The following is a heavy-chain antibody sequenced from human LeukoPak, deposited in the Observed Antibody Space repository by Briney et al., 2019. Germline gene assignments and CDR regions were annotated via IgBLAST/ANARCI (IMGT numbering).Heavy chain of an antibody. CDR1: GGSFSSYY. Sequence: SETLSLTCAVYGGSFSSYYWSWIRQPPGKGLEWIGEINHSGSTNYNPSLKSRVTISVDTSKNQFSLKLSSVTAADTAVYYCARGRPQSRHTPIIYFDYWGQGTLVTVSS. CDR2: INHSGST. V-gene: IGHV4-34*01. D-gene: IGHD3-10*01. CDR3: ARGRPQSRHTPIIYFDY. J-gene: IGHJ4*02.